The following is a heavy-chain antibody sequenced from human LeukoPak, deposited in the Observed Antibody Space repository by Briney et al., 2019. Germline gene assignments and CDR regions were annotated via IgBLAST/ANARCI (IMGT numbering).Heavy chain of an antibody. CDR3: ARVGYSSSWPFDY. J-gene: IGHJ4*02. CDR1: GYTFTGYY. V-gene: IGHV1-2*02. D-gene: IGHD6-13*01. Sequence: GASVKVSCKASGYTFTGYYMHWVRQAPGQGLEWMGWINPNSGGTNYAQKFQGRVTMTRDTSISTAYMELSRLRSDDTAVYYCARVGYSSSWPFDYWGQGTLVTVSS. CDR2: INPNSGGT.